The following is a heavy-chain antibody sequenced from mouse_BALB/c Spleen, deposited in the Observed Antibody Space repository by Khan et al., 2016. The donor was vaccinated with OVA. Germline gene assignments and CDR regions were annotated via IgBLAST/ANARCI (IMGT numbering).Heavy chain of an antibody. D-gene: IGHD1-1*02. CDR1: GFTFSTYG. CDR3: TRLAYYYNSEGFAY. CDR2: INTGGHYT. J-gene: IGHJ3*01. V-gene: IGHV5-6*02. Sequence: EVKLEVSGGDLVKPGGSLKLSCAASGFTFSTYGMSWVRQTPDKRLEWVATINTGGHYTYYIDSVKGRFTISRDNARNTLYLQMSSLKSEDTAMYYCTRLAYYYNSEGFAYWGQGTLVTVSA.